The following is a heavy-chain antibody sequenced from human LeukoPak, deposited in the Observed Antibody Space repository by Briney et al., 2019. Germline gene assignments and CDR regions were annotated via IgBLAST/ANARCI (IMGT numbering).Heavy chain of an antibody. CDR2: IRSKANSYAT. V-gene: IGHV3-73*01. Sequence: GGSLRLSCAASGFTFSGSAMHWVRQASGKGLEWVGRIRSKANSYATAYAASVKGRFTISRDDSKNTAYLQMNSLKTEDTAVYYCTSPSIAARRGYWGQGALVTVSS. CDR1: GFTFSGSA. D-gene: IGHD6-6*01. J-gene: IGHJ4*02. CDR3: TSPSIAARRGY.